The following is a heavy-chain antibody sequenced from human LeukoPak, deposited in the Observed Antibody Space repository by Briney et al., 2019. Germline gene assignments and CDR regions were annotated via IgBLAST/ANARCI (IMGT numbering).Heavy chain of an antibody. CDR2: ISDNGGST. CDR1: GXTFSSYA. Sequence: GGSLRLSCSASGXTFSSYAMHWVRQAPGKGLEYVSGISDNGGSTYYSDSVKGRFTISRDNSKNTLYLQLSSLRAEDTAVYYCVKDRRYYGSGSIDYWGQGTLVTVSS. D-gene: IGHD3-10*01. CDR3: VKDRRYYGSGSIDY. V-gene: IGHV3-64D*06. J-gene: IGHJ4*02.